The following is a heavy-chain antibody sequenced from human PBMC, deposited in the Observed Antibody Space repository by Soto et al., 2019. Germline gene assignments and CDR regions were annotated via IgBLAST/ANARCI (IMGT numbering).Heavy chain of an antibody. CDR3: ARDVGRDDAFDI. J-gene: IGHJ3*02. CDR1: GGSISSYY. Sequence: QVQLQESGPGLVKPSETLSLTCTVSGGSISSYYWSWIRQPPGKGLEWIGYIYYSGSTNYNPSLKSRVTISADTSKNQFSLKLSSVTAADTAVYYCARDVGRDDAFDIWGQGTMVTVSS. V-gene: IGHV4-59*01. CDR2: IYYSGST. D-gene: IGHD2-15*01.